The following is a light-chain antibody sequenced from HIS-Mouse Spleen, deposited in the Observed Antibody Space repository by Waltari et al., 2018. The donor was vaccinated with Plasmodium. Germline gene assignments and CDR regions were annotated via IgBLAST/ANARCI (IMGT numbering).Light chain of an antibody. J-gene: IGLJ2*01. CDR2: DDS. Sequence: SYVLTQPPSVSVAPGQTARIPCGGNNIGSKSVHGYQQKPGQAPVLVVYDDSDRPSRIPERFSGSNSGNTATLTISRVEAGDEADYYCQVWDSSSDHVVFGGGTKLTVL. CDR1: NIGSKS. V-gene: IGLV3-21*02. CDR3: QVWDSSSDHVV.